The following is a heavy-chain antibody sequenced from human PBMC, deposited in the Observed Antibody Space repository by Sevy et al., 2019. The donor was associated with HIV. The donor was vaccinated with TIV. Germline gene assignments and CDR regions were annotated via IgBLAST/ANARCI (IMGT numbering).Heavy chain of an antibody. V-gene: IGHV4-39*01. CDR1: GGSITSKNYF. J-gene: IGHJ4*02. CDR2: IYHSGST. CDR3: ARHCFKHGYRPHYFDY. Sequence: SETLSLTCSVSGGSITSKNYFWAWIRQSPGKGLEWIGSIYHSGSTYHSPSLQSRVGISVDTSRRHFSLKLSSVTATDTAVYYCARHCFKHGYRPHYFDYWSQGTLVTVSS. D-gene: IGHD5-18*01.